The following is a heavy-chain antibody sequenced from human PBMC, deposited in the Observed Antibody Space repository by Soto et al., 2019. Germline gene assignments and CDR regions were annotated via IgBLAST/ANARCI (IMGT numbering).Heavy chain of an antibody. V-gene: IGHV1-18*01. CDR2: ISVYNGNT. CDR1: GYTITTYG. Sequence: QVQLVQSGAEVKKPGASVKVSCKASGYTITTYGISWVRQAPGQGLEWMGWISVYNGNTNYAQKLQGRVTMTTDTYTSTAYMELRSLRSDDTAMYYCARVRGNPGFFYFDYWGQGTLVTVSS. J-gene: IGHJ4*02. CDR3: ARVRGNPGFFYFDY. D-gene: IGHD3-3*01.